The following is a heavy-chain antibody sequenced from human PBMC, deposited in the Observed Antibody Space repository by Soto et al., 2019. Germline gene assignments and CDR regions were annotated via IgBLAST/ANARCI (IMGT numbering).Heavy chain of an antibody. D-gene: IGHD3-22*01. J-gene: IGHJ5*02. Sequence: GGSLRLSCAASGFTFSSYAMSWVRQAPGKGLEWVSAISGSGGSTYYADSVKGRFTISRDNSKNTLYLQMNSLRAEDTAVYYCAKVPYYYDSSGYPSAWFDPWGQGTLVTVSS. CDR2: ISGSGGST. V-gene: IGHV3-23*01. CDR3: AKVPYYYDSSGYPSAWFDP. CDR1: GFTFSSYA.